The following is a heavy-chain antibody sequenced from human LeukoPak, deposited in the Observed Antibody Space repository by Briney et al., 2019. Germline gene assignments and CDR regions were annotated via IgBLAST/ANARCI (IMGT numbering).Heavy chain of an antibody. CDR2: IYHSGST. CDR1: GFTFTNAW. CDR3: ARVDRSSGGYYYYMDV. Sequence: PGGSLRLSCAASGFTFTNAWMAWVRQASGKGLEWIGSIYHSGSTYYNPSLKSRVTISVDTSKNQFSLKLSSVTAADTAVYYCARVDRSSGGYYYYMDVWGKGTTVTVSS. J-gene: IGHJ6*03. V-gene: IGHV4-38-2*01. D-gene: IGHD2-15*01.